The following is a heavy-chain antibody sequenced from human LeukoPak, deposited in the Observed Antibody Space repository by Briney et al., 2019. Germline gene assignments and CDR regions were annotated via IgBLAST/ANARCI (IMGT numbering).Heavy chain of an antibody. CDR1: GYSISSGYY. V-gene: IGHV4-38-2*02. CDR3: ARTLYPWNFDY. D-gene: IGHD2-2*02. J-gene: IGHJ4*02. CDR2: RST. Sequence: PSETLSLTCTVSGYSISSGYYWGWIRQPPGKGLEWIASRSTYYNPSLTSRVTISVDSSKNQFSLKLSSVTAADTAVYYCARTLYPWNFDYWGQGILVTVSS.